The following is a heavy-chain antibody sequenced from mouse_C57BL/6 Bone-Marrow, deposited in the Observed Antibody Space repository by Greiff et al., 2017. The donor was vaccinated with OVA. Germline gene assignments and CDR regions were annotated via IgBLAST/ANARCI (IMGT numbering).Heavy chain of an antibody. CDR3: ARWDYYDMDY. Sequence: VKLQQPGAELVRPGSSVKLSCKASGYTFTSYWMHWVKQRPIQGLEWIGNIDPSDSETHYTHKFKDKATLTVDKSSSTAYMQLSSLTSEDSADYYSARWDYYDMDYWGQGTSVTVSS. CDR1: GYTFTSYW. CDR2: IDPSDSET. J-gene: IGHJ4*01. V-gene: IGHV1-52*01.